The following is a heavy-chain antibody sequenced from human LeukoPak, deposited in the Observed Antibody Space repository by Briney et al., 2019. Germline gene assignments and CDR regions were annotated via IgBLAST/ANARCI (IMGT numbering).Heavy chain of an antibody. CDR2: INSDGSAT. Sequence: GGSLRLSCAASGFTFGSPWMHWVRQAPGKGLVWVSRINSDGSATAYADSVKGRFTISRDNAKNTVYLEMNSLSVEDMATYYCIRDFRSADLWGQGTLVTVTS. CDR1: GFTFGSPW. J-gene: IGHJ5*02. CDR3: IRDFRSADL. V-gene: IGHV3-74*01.